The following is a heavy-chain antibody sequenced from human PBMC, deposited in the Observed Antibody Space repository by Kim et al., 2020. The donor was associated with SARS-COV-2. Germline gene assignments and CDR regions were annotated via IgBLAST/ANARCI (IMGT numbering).Heavy chain of an antibody. D-gene: IGHD3-16*01. Sequence: GGSLRLSCATSGFIFSAYDMNWVRRAPGKGLEWLSFITKSSTTIYYADSVRGRFTISRDNAKNSLYLQMNSLRDEDTALYYCVRDRMGGAFDMWGQGPMV. V-gene: IGHV3-48*02. J-gene: IGHJ3*02. CDR3: VRDRMGGAFDM. CDR1: GFIFSAYD. CDR2: ITKSSTTI.